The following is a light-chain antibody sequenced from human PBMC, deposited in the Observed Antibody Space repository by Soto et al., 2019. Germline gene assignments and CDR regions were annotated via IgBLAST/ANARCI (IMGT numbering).Light chain of an antibody. V-gene: IGLV2-23*01. J-gene: IGLJ1*01. CDR2: EAS. CDR3: SSYPGTCTYV. Sequence: QSALTQPASVSGSPGQSITISCTGTFSDVGSYNLVSWYQQHPGKAPKLMIYEASKRPSGVSNRFSGSKSGNTASLTISGLQAEDEADYHCSSYPGTCTYVFGSGTKLTVL. CDR1: FSDVGSYNL.